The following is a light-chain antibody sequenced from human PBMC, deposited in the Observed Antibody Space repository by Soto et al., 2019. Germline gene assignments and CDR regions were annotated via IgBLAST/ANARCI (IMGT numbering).Light chain of an antibody. CDR1: SSDVGGYNY. CDR2: EVS. CDR3: GSYTTTSTYV. Sequence: QSALTQPASVSGSPGQSITISCTGTSSDVGGYNYVSWYQHHPGKAPKLMIYEVSNRPSGVSNRFSGSKSGNTASLTISGLQPEDEADYYCGSYTTTSTYVFGSGTRSPS. J-gene: IGLJ1*01. V-gene: IGLV2-14*01.